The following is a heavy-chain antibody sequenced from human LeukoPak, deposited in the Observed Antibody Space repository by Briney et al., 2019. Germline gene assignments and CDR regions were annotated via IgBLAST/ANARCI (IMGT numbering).Heavy chain of an antibody. CDR1: GFTFSSYA. V-gene: IGHV3-30*14. Sequence: AGGSLRLSCAASGFTFSSYAMHWVRQAPGKVLEWVAIISYDGSNKYYAESVKGRFTISRDNSKNTLYLQMGSLRAEDMAVYYCARDALVATAYYYYYMDVWGKGTTVTVSS. CDR2: ISYDGSNK. J-gene: IGHJ6*03. D-gene: IGHD5-12*01. CDR3: ARDALVATAYYYYYMDV.